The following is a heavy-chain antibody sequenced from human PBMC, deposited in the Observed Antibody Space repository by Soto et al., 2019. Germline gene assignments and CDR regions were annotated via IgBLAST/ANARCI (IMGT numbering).Heavy chain of an antibody. Sequence: LRLSCAASVFTFSSYSMNWVRQAPGKGLEWVSSISSSSSYIYYADSVKGRFTISRDNAKNSLYLQMNSLRAEDTAVYYCARPLYSGSYQSIPWGQGTLVTVSS. J-gene: IGHJ5*02. V-gene: IGHV3-21*01. CDR2: ISSSSSYI. CDR1: VFTFSSYS. D-gene: IGHD1-26*01. CDR3: ARPLYSGSYQSIP.